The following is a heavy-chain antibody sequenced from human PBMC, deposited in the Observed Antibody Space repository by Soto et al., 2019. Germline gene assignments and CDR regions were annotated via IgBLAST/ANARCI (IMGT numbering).Heavy chain of an antibody. D-gene: IGHD4-17*01. J-gene: IGHJ4*02. CDR1: GFTFSSYA. V-gene: IGHV3-30-3*01. CDR3: ARERYGDYDY. CDR2: ISYDGSNK. Sequence: ESGGGVVQPGRSLRLSCAASGFTFSSYAMHWVRQAPGKGLEWVAVISYDGSNKYYADSVKGRFTISRDNSKNTLYLQMNSLRAEDTAVYYCARERYGDYDYWGQGTLVTVSS.